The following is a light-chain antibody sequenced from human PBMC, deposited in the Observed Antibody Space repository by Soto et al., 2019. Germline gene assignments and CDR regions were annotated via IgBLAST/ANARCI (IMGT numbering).Light chain of an antibody. CDR2: AAA. V-gene: IGKV1-8*01. CDR3: QQYFSYPYT. J-gene: IGKJ2*01. CDR1: QDISSY. Sequence: AIRMTQSPSSFSASTGDRVTITCRASQDISSYLAWYQQKVGKAPKLLIYAAATLQRGAPSRFSGSGSWTDFTLTISRLQSEDFATYYCQQYFSYPYTFGQGTKLEI.